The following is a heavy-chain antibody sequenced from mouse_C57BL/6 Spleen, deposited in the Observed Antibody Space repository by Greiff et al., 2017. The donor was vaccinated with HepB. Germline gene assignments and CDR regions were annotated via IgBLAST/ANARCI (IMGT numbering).Heavy chain of an antibody. J-gene: IGHJ2*01. CDR2: INPSNGRT. CDR3: ARLVINFDY. CDR1: GYTLTSYW. D-gene: IGHD2-10*02. V-gene: IGHV1S81*02. Sequence: QVQLQQPGAELVNPGASVNLSCKASGYTLTSYWMHWVKQRPGQGLEWIGEINPSNGRTNYHEKFKSKATLTVDKSSSTAYKQLRSPTSEDSAVYYCARLVINFDYWGQGTTLTVSS.